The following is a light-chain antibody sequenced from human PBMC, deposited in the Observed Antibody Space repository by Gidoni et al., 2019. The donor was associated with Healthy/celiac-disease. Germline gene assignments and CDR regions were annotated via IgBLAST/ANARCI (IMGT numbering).Light chain of an antibody. J-gene: IGKJ4*01. CDR1: QSISSY. CDR3: QQSYSTPLT. V-gene: IGKV1-39*01. Sequence: SASVGDRVTITCRASQSISSYLNWYQQKPGKAPKLLIYAASSLQSGVSSRFSGSGSGTDFTLTISSLQPEDFATYYCQQSYSTPLTFGGGTKVEIK. CDR2: AAS.